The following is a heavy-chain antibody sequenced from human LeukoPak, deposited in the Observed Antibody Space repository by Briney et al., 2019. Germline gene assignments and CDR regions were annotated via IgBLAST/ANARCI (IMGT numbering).Heavy chain of an antibody. Sequence: GGSLRLSCAASGFTFSSYGMHWVRQAPGKGLEWVAFIRYDGSNKYHADSVKGRFTISRDNSKNTLYLQMNSLRAEDTAVYYCARDLSYSTSPGSMDVWGQGTTVTVSS. D-gene: IGHD6-13*01. V-gene: IGHV3-30*02. J-gene: IGHJ6*02. CDR3: ARDLSYSTSPGSMDV. CDR1: GFTFSSYG. CDR2: IRYDGSNK.